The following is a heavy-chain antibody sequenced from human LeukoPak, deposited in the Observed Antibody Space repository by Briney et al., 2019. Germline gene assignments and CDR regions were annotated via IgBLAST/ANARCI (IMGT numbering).Heavy chain of an antibody. D-gene: IGHD3-16*01. V-gene: IGHV3-30*18. CDR3: AKDHSTYYDYVWGSYS. CDR2: ISYDGSNK. J-gene: IGHJ5*02. CDR1: GFTFSSYG. Sequence: GGSLRLSCAASGFTFSSYGMHWVRQAPGKGLEWVAVISYDGSNKYYADSVKGRFTISRDNSKNTLNLQMNSLRAEDTAVYYCAKDHSTYYDYVWGSYSWGQGTLVTVSS.